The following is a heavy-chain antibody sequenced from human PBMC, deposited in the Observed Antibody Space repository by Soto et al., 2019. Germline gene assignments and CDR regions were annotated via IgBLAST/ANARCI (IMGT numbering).Heavy chain of an antibody. CDR2: ISGSGGST. CDR1: GFTFSSYA. V-gene: IGHV3-23*01. J-gene: IGHJ4*02. D-gene: IGHD5-12*01. Sequence: PGGSLRLSCAASGFTFSSYAMSWVRQAPGKGLEWVSAISGSGGSTYYADSVKGRFTISRDNSKNTLYLQMNSLRAEDTAVYYCAKESKGSSGYDEVAFDYWGQGTLVTVSS. CDR3: AKESKGSSGYDEVAFDY.